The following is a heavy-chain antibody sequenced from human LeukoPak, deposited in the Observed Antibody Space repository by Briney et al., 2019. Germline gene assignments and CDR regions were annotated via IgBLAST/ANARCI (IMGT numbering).Heavy chain of an antibody. CDR1: GYTLTELS. CDR3: ATVPHYYDRVGWFDP. J-gene: IGHJ5*02. Sequence: ASVTVSCKVSGYTLTELSMHWVRQAPGKGLEWMGGFDPEDGETIYAQKFQGRVTMTEDTSTDTAYMELSSLRSEDTAVYYCATVPHYYDRVGWFDPWGQGTLVTVSS. D-gene: IGHD3-22*01. V-gene: IGHV1-24*01. CDR2: FDPEDGET.